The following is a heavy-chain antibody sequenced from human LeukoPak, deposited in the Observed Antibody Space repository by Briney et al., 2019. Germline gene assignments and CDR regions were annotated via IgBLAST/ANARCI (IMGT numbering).Heavy chain of an antibody. Sequence: GESLKISCKASGYIFTDHSIAWVRQMPGKGLEWMGIIYPADSDTKYSPSFQGQITISTDKSINTAYLQWSSLKASDTAMYYCARPRLLWFEDAFDIWGQGTMVTVSS. CDR2: IYPADSDT. D-gene: IGHD3-10*01. J-gene: IGHJ3*02. V-gene: IGHV5-51*01. CDR3: ARPRLLWFEDAFDI. CDR1: GYIFTDHS.